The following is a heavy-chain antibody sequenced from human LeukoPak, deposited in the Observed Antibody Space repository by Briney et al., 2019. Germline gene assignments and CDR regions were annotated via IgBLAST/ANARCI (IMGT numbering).Heavy chain of an antibody. CDR2: IIPILGIA. Sequence: SVKVSCKASGGTFSSYAISWVRQAPGQGLEWMGRIIPILGIANYAQKFQGRVTITADKSTSTAYMELSSLRSEDTAVYYCAREQQLVIWYFDLWGRGTLVAVSS. D-gene: IGHD6-13*01. CDR3: AREQQLVIWYFDL. V-gene: IGHV1-69*04. J-gene: IGHJ2*01. CDR1: GGTFSSYA.